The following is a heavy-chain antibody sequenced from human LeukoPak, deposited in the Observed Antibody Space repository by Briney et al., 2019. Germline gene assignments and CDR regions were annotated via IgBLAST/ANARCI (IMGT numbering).Heavy chain of an antibody. CDR3: ARGGVVPAAIPY. Sequence: SETLSLTCAVYGGSFSGYYWSWIRQPPGKGLEWIGEINHSGSTNYNPSLKSRVTTSVDTSKNQFSLKLSSVTAADTAVYYCARGGVVPAAIPYWGQGTLVTVSS. D-gene: IGHD2-2*02. CDR2: INHSGST. J-gene: IGHJ4*02. CDR1: GGSFSGYY. V-gene: IGHV4-34*01.